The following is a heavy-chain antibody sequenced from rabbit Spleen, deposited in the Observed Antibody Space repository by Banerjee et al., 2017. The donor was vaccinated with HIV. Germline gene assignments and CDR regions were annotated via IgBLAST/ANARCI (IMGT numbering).Heavy chain of an antibody. Sequence: QEQLVESGGDLVKPGASLTLTCKASGVSFSDNSYMCWVRQAPGKGLEWIVYIYAGSGTIYYASWAKGRFTISKTSTTVDLKMTSLTTEDTAIYFCARGYNINDDGDDGKYFNIWGPGTLVTVS. CDR3: ARGYNINDDGDDGKYFNI. CDR1: GVSFSDNSY. CDR2: IYAGSGTI. V-gene: IGHV1S45*01. J-gene: IGHJ4*02. D-gene: IGHD2-1*01.